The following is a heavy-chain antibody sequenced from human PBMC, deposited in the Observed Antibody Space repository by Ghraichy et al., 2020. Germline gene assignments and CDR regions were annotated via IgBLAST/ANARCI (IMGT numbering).Heavy chain of an antibody. Sequence: SETLSLTCTVSGGSISSAIYYWGWIRQPPGKGLEWIGSVSYGGSTYYNPSLKSRVTISVDTSRNQVSLKLNSVTAADTAVYYCARPGVVLEGWFDPWGQGTLVTVSS. D-gene: IGHD2-15*01. CDR1: GGSISSAIYY. J-gene: IGHJ5*02. CDR2: VSYGGST. V-gene: IGHV4-39*01. CDR3: ARPGVVLEGWFDP.